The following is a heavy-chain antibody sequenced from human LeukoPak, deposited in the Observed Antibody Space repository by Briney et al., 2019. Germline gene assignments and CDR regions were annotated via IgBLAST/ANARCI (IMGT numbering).Heavy chain of an antibody. D-gene: IGHD5-18*01. CDR2: IYPGDSDT. CDR1: GYSFTNYW. Sequence: GESLKISCKSSGYSFTNYWIGWVRQMPGKSLEWMRIIYPGDSDTRYSPSFQGQVTISADKSSSTAYLQWSSLKASDTAMYYCARLGQYSYGYPDAFDIWGQGIVVTVSS. J-gene: IGHJ3*02. CDR3: ARLGQYSYGYPDAFDI. V-gene: IGHV5-51*01.